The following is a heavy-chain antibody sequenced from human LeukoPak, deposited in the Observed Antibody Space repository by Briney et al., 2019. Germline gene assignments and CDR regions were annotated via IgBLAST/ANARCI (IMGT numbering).Heavy chain of an antibody. J-gene: IGHJ4*02. CDR3: ARGGRYYDSSGYYVDY. CDR2: IYYSGST. V-gene: IGHV4-59*01. Sequence: SETLSLTCTVSGSSISSYYWSWIRQPPGKGLEWIGYIYYSGSTNYNPSLKSRGTISVDTSKNQFSLKLSSVTAADTAVYYCARGGRYYDSSGYYVDYWGQGTLVTVSS. CDR1: GSSISSYY. D-gene: IGHD3-22*01.